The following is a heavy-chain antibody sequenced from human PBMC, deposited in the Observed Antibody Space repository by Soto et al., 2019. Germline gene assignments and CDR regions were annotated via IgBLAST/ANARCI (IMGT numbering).Heavy chain of an antibody. D-gene: IGHD6-19*01. CDR3: AKGSAWLVNWDFEY. J-gene: IGHJ4*02. CDR1: GFAFSAYG. V-gene: IGHV3-30*18. Sequence: QVQLVESGGGVVQPGTSLRLSCSASGFAFSAYGVHWVRQAPGKGLEWVASISYDVTATYYSDPVKGRFTISRDNAKNTLFLHMNSFRNEDTAMYYCAKGSAWLVNWDFEYWGKITLVNVSS. CDR2: ISYDVTAT.